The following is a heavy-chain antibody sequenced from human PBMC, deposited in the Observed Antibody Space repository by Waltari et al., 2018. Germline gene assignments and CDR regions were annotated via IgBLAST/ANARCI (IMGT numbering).Heavy chain of an antibody. CDR3: AKSSTSSGAFDI. Sequence: QVQLVESGGGVVQPGRSLRLSCAASGFTFSSYGMHWVRQAPGKGLEWVAVIWYDGSNKYYADSVKGRFTISRDNSKNTLYLQMNSLRAEDTAMYYCAKSSTSSGAFDIWGQGTMVIVSS. CDR2: IWYDGSNK. V-gene: IGHV3-30*18. J-gene: IGHJ3*02. CDR1: GFTFSSYG. D-gene: IGHD2-2*01.